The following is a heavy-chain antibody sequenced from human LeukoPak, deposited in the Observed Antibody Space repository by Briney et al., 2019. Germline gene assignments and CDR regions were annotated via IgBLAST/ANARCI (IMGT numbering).Heavy chain of an antibody. CDR2: IGAAGAT. D-gene: IGHD3-22*01. CDR3: ARGRRSSGSHFDY. J-gene: IGHJ4*02. CDR1: GFTLSSYD. V-gene: IGHV3-13*04. Sequence: RSLRLSCAASGFTLSSYDMHWVCQATGKGLEWVSAIGAAGATYYPGSVKGRFTISREDAKNSFFLQMNSLRAGDTAVYYCARGRRSSGSHFDYWGQRTVVSVSS.